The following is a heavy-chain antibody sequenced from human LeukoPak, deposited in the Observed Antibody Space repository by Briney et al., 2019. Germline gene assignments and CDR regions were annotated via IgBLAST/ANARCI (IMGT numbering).Heavy chain of an antibody. Sequence: SETLSLTCAVSGGSISSGGYSWSWIRQPPGKGLEWIGYIYHSGSTYYNPSLKSRVTTSVDRSKNQFSLKLSSVTAADTAVYYCARTLSGSDYWGQGTLVTVSS. J-gene: IGHJ4*02. V-gene: IGHV4-30-2*01. CDR1: GGSISSGGYS. CDR2: IYHSGST. CDR3: ARTLSGSDY. D-gene: IGHD3-10*01.